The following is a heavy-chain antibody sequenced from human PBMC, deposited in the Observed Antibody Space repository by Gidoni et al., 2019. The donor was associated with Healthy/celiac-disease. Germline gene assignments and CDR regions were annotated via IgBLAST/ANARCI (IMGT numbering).Heavy chain of an antibody. D-gene: IGHD3-22*01. Sequence: QLQLQESGPGLVKPSETLSLTCTVSGGSIRSSSYYWGWIRQPPGKGLEWIGSIYYSGSTYYNPSLKGRVTISVDTSKNQFSLKLSSVTAADTAVYYCARHSTDYYDSSGYDYWGQGTLVTVSS. J-gene: IGHJ4*02. CDR2: IYYSGST. CDR3: ARHSTDYYDSSGYDY. CDR1: GGSIRSSSYY. V-gene: IGHV4-39*01.